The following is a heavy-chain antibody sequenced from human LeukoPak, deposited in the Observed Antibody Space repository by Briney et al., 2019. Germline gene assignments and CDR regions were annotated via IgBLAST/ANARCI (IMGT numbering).Heavy chain of an antibody. CDR2: ISAYNGNT. CDR3: AVAYGFGDDWFDP. D-gene: IGHD3-10*01. Sequence: ASVKVSCKASGYTVTRYGISWVRPTPGQGLEWMGWISAYNGNTNYAQKLQGRVTMTTDTSTSTAYMELRSLRSDDTAVYYCAVAYGFGDDWFDPWGQGTLVTVSS. J-gene: IGHJ5*02. V-gene: IGHV1-18*01. CDR1: GYTVTRYG.